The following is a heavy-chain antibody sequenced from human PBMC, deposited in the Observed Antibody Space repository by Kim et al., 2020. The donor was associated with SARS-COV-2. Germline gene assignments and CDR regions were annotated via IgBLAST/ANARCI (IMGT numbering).Heavy chain of an antibody. D-gene: IGHD3-9*01. CDR3: ARDPLTYYGMDV. Sequence: KDYADDVKGRFTRARDKSKNTLYLQMNSLGAEDTAVYYCARDPLTYYGMDVWGQGTTVTVSS. V-gene: IGHV3-30*01. CDR2: K. J-gene: IGHJ6*02.